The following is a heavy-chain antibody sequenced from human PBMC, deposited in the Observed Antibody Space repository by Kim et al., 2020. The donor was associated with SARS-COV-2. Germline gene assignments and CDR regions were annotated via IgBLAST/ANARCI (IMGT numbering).Heavy chain of an antibody. V-gene: IGHV4-39*01. J-gene: IGHJ4*01. Sequence: SETLSLTCTVSGGSISSSSYYWGWIRQPPGKGLEWIGSIYYSGSTYYNPSLKSRVTISVDTSKNQFSLKLSSVTAADTAVYYCARHPRRWGSLVHFDYW. CDR3: ARHPRRWGSLVHFDY. CDR1: GGSISSSSYY. CDR2: IYYSGST. D-gene: IGHD2-21*01.